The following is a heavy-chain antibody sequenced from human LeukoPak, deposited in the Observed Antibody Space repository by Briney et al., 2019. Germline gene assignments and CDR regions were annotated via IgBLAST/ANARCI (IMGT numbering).Heavy chain of an antibody. Sequence: GGSLRLSCAASGFTFSSYAMSWVRQAPGKGLEWVSAISGSGGSTYYADPVKGRFTISRDNSKNTLYLQMNSLRAEDTAVYYCAKDPGAIGDSWSGYYSGKSNWFDPRGQGTLVTVSS. D-gene: IGHD3-3*01. J-gene: IGHJ5*02. CDR3: AKDPGAIGDSWSGYYSGKSNWFDP. CDR2: ISGSGGST. CDR1: GFTFSSYA. V-gene: IGHV3-23*01.